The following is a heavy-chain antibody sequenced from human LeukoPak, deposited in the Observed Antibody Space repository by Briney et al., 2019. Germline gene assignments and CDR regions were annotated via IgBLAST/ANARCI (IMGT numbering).Heavy chain of an antibody. J-gene: IGHJ4*02. Sequence: ASVKVSCKTSGYTFTNYYMHWVRQAPGQGLEWMGVINPSGGSTTYAQNFQGRVTMTTDTSTSTVYMDLSSLRSEDTAIYYCARAYGSGNYYYFDYWGQGTLVTVSS. CDR2: INPSGGST. CDR3: ARAYGSGNYYYFDY. CDR1: GYTFTNYY. D-gene: IGHD3-10*01. V-gene: IGHV1-46*01.